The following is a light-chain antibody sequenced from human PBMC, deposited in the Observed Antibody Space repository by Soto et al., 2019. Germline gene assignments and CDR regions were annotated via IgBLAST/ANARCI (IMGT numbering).Light chain of an antibody. V-gene: IGKV3-20*01. CDR1: QSLSSNY. CDR3: QHYDSLPIT. Sequence: EFVLTQSPGTLSLSQGEGATLSCRASQSLSSNYLAWYQQKPGQAPRLLIYGASSRATGIPDRFSGSGSGTDFTLTIARLEPEEFAVFYCQHYDSLPITCGPGTRLEIK. J-gene: IGKJ5*01. CDR2: GAS.